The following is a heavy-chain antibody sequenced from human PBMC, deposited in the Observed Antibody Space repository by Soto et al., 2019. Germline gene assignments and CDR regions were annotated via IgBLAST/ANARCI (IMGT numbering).Heavy chain of an antibody. J-gene: IGHJ4*02. Sequence: EGQLLESGGGLVQPGGSLRLSCAASGFTFNTYAMSWIRQAPGKGLEWVSDISGSGSKRNYAASVKGRFAISSDNSNDTLYLQVDSLSAEDAAGYYCAGLMLAFGGDFDDWGQGILVTVSS. CDR2: ISGSGSKR. CDR3: AGLMLAFGGDFDD. D-gene: IGHD3-16*01. CDR1: GFTFNTYA. V-gene: IGHV3-23*01.